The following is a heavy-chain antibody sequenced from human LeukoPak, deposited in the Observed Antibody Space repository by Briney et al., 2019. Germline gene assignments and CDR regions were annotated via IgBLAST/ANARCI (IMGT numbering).Heavy chain of an antibody. V-gene: IGHV3-23*01. CDR2: ISASGGST. Sequence: GGSLRLSCVASGFTFSSYDLSWVRQAPGKGLEWVAAISASGGSTIHADSVQGRFIISRDNSKNTLYLQMSSLRAEDTALYYCATRSGIAAATTNYYYGMDVWGQGTTVTVSS. CDR3: ATRSGIAAATTNYYYGMDV. D-gene: IGHD6-13*01. J-gene: IGHJ6*01. CDR1: GFTFSSYD.